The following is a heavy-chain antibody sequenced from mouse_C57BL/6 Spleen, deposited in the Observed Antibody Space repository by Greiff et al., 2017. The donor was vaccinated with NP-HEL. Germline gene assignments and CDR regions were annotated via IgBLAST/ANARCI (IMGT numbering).Heavy chain of an antibody. CDR1: GFTFSSYA. Sequence: EVQRVESGGGLVKPGGSLKLSCAASGFTFSSYAMSWVRQTPEKRLEWVATISDGGSYTYYPDNVKGRFTISRDNAKNNLYLQMSHLKSEDTAMYYCARVYDGYYVWFAYRGQGTLVSVSA. J-gene: IGHJ3*01. CDR2: ISDGGSYT. CDR3: ARVYDGYYVWFAY. D-gene: IGHD2-3*01. V-gene: IGHV5-4*01.